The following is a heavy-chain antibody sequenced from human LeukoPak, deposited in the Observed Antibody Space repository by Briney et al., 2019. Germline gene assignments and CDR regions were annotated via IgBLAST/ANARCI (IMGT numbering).Heavy chain of an antibody. V-gene: IGHV3-33*01. CDR1: GFNFSSYG. CDR2: IWYDGHNK. D-gene: IGHD2-2*01. CDR3: ARVGGCTSTSCYRPYYYAVDV. J-gene: IGHJ6*04. Sequence: GRSLRLSCAASGFNFSSYGMHWVRQAPGKGLEWVAVIWYDGHNKNYVDSVKGRFTISRDNSKNTVYLQMNSLRVDDTAVYYCARVGGCTSTSCYRPYYYAVDVWGKGTTVTVSS.